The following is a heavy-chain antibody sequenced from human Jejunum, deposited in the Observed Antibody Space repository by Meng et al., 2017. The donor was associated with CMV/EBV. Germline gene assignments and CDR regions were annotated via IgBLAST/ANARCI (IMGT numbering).Heavy chain of an antibody. CDR2: FYTRGST. V-gene: IGHV4-61*02. CDR1: GDSISGGNYS. J-gene: IGHJ4*02. CDR3: ARNEDGYFDY. Sequence: QVQLQESGPGLVKPSQTLSLTCTVSGDSISGGNYSWSWIRQPAGKGLEWVGRFYTRGSTHYNAALKGRVTVSVDTSKNQFSLQLTSVTDADTAVYYCARNEDGYFDYWGQGILVTVSS. D-gene: IGHD1-1*01.